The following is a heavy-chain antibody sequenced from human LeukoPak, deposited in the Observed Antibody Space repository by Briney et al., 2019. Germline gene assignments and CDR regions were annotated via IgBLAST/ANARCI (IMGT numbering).Heavy chain of an antibody. V-gene: IGHV1-69*06. J-gene: IGHJ2*01. Sequence: SVKVSCKASGGTFSSYAISWVRQAPGQGLEWMGGIIPIFGTANYAQKFQGRVTITADKSTSTAYMELSSLRSEDTAVYYCARVRDSSGYFVTPFSLYFDLWGRGTVVTVSS. CDR1: GGTFSSYA. CDR3: ARVRDSSGYFVTPFSLYFDL. D-gene: IGHD3-22*01. CDR2: IIPIFGTA.